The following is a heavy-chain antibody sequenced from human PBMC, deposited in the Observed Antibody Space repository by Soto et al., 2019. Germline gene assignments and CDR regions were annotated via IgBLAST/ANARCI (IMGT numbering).Heavy chain of an antibody. V-gene: IGHV5-51*01. CDR3: AARIAVPGTSLFYFDY. CDR1: GYSFTSYW. CDR2: IYPGDSDT. Sequence: PGESLKISCKDSGYSFTSYWIGWVRQMPGKGLEWMGIIYPGDSDTRYSPSFQGQVTISADKSIRTAYLQWSSLKASDTAMYYCAARIAVPGTSLFYFDYSGQGTLVTVSS. D-gene: IGHD6-19*01. J-gene: IGHJ4*02.